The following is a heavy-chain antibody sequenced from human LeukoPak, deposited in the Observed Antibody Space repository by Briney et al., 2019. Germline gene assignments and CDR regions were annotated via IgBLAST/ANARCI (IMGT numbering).Heavy chain of an antibody. D-gene: IGHD2-15*01. Sequence: SETLSLTCAVYGGSFSGYYWTWIRQPPGKGLEWIGEINHGGSANYNPSLKSRVTISIDTSKTQFSLKLNSVTAADTAVYVVYWGQGTLVAVSS. CDR1: GGSFSGYY. CDR2: INHGGSA. CDR3: Y. V-gene: IGHV4-34*01. J-gene: IGHJ4*02.